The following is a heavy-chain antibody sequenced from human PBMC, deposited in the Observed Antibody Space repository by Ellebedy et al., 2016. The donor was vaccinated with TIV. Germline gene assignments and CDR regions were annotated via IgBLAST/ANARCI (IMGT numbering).Heavy chain of an antibody. CDR2: ISNSGDTT. Sequence: GESLKISCAASGFTFSCCAMSWVRQTPGRGLEWVSVISNSGDTTYADYVKGRFTISRDNSKNTLYLQMNSLRADDTAMYYCAKLGGVLSWYADYWGLGTLVTVSP. V-gene: IGHV3-23*01. CDR3: AKLGGVLSWYADY. J-gene: IGHJ4*02. D-gene: IGHD6-13*01. CDR1: GFTFSCCA.